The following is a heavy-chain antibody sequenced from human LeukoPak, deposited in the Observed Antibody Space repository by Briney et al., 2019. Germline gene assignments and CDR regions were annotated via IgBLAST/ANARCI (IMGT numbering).Heavy chain of an antibody. Sequence: SVKVSCKASGGTFSSYAISWVRQAPGQGLERMGGIIPIFGTANYAQKFQGRVTITADESTSTAYMELSSLRSEDTAVYYCARRPRLSDAFDIWGQGTMVTVSS. D-gene: IGHD4/OR15-4a*01. CDR2: IIPIFGTA. CDR1: GGTFSSYA. J-gene: IGHJ3*02. CDR3: ARRPRLSDAFDI. V-gene: IGHV1-69*13.